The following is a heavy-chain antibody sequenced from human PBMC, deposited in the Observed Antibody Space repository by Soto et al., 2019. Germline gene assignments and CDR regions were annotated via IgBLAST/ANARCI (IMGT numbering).Heavy chain of an antibody. CDR2: INPASGNP. D-gene: IGHD2-15*01. CDR1: GYTFTDYY. Sequence: ASVKVSCKASGYTFTDYYMHWVRQAPGQGFEWVGGINPASGNPKYVPKFQGRVTVTRDTSTSTAYMELNRLTSDDTAVYYCAIEHCRNTNCLKGFDYWGQGTLVTVSS. V-gene: IGHV1-2*02. CDR3: AIEHCRNTNCLKGFDY. J-gene: IGHJ4*02.